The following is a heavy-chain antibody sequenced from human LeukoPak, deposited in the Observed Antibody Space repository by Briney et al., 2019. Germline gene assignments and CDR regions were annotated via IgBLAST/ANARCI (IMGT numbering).Heavy chain of an antibody. Sequence: ASVKVSSTVSGYTLTELSMHWVRQATGKGLEWMGGFDPEDGETIYAQKFQGRVTMTEDTSTDTAYMELSSLRSEDTAVYYCATTTPTIVVVVAAYYYGMDVWGQGTTVTVSS. D-gene: IGHD2-15*01. V-gene: IGHV1-24*01. CDR2: FDPEDGET. CDR3: ATTTPTIVVVVAAYYYGMDV. CDR1: GYTLTELS. J-gene: IGHJ6*02.